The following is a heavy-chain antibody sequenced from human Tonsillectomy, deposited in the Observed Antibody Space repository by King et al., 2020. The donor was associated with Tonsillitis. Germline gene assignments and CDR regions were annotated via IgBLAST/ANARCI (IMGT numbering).Heavy chain of an antibody. CDR2: ISGSGNT. CDR1: GFTFSSYA. J-gene: IGHJ3*02. V-gene: IGHV3-23*04. Sequence: VQLVESGGGLVHYGGSLRLSCAASGFTFSSYAMSWVRQAPGKGLEWGSTISGSGNTYYADSVKGRFTISRDNSKNTMYLQMNSLRAEDTAVYYCAKDLSMIETLMPFDIWGQGTMVTVSS. D-gene: IGHD2/OR15-2a*01. CDR3: AKDLSMIETLMPFDI.